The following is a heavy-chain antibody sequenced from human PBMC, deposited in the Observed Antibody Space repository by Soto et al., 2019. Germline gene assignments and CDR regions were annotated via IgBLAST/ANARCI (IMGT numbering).Heavy chain of an antibody. CDR1: GFTFSGYS. CDR2: IDSSSTYI. CDR3: TSHVASSRIYDN. D-gene: IGHD2-21*01. J-gene: IGHJ4*02. V-gene: IGHV3-21*01. Sequence: EVQLVESGGGLVKPGGSLRLSCVTSGFTFSGYSMNWVRQAPGKGLEWVSSIDSSSTYIFYADSVKGRFTISRDNAENSLSLQLNSLRAEDTAVYYCTSHVASSRIYDNWGQGTLVTVSA.